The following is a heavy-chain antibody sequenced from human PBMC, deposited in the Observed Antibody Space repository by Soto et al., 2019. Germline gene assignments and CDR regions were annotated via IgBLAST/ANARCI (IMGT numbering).Heavy chain of an antibody. CDR3: AGVPVVVVSADDAFDI. D-gene: IGHD2-21*02. CDR1: GGSVSSSNW. Sequence: QVQLQESGPGLVKPSGTLSLTCAVSGGSVSSSNWWSWVRQSPGKGLEWMGEIYHSGSAHYNPSLKIRATISIDKSKNQFSLRLTSVTAADTAVYDCAGVPVVVVSADDAFDIWGPGTRVIVSS. V-gene: IGHV4-4*02. CDR2: IYHSGSA. J-gene: IGHJ3*02.